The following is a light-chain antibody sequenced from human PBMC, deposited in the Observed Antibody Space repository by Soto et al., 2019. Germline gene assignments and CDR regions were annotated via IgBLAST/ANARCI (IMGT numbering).Light chain of an antibody. Sequence: EIVLTQSPATLSLSPGERATLSCRASQSVSSYLAWYQQKPGQAPRLLIYDASNRATGIPARFSGSGSGTDLTLPISSLKPEDFAVYYCQQRSNWPRFTFGPGTKVDIK. J-gene: IGKJ3*01. CDR2: DAS. V-gene: IGKV3-11*01. CDR1: QSVSSY. CDR3: QQRSNWPRFT.